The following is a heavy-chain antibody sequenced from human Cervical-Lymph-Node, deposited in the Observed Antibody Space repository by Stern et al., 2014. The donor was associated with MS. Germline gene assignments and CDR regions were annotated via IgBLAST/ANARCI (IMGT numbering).Heavy chain of an antibody. D-gene: IGHD3-3*01. CDR2: ARPPNGQT. J-gene: IGHJ5*02. CDR3: ARGFYDAWSRYYDRNLFDP. CDR1: GYSFSAYD. Sequence: VQLEESGAEVKKPGASVKVSCKASGYSFSAYDINWVRQAPGQGLEWVGGARPPNGQTNSAQTFCGTVSMTADTSSSTAYMELRRQRSDDTAVYYCARGFYDAWSRYYDRNLFDPWGQGTLVTVSS. V-gene: IGHV1-18*01.